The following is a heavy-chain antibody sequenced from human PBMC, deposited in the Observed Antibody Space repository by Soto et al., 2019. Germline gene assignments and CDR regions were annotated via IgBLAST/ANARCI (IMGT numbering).Heavy chain of an antibody. Sequence: SETLSLTCTVSGYSISSGYYWGWIRQPPGKGLAWIGSIYHSGSTYYNPSLKSRVTISVDPTKNQFSLKLSSVTAADTAVYYCARVGLSGYEYYYYGMDVWGQGTTVTGSS. D-gene: IGHD5-12*01. CDR2: IYHSGST. CDR3: ARVGLSGYEYYYYGMDV. J-gene: IGHJ6*02. CDR1: GYSISSGYY. V-gene: IGHV4-38-2*02.